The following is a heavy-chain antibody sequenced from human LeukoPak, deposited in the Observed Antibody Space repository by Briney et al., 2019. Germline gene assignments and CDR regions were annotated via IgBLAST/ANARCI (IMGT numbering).Heavy chain of an antibody. CDR1: GFTFSSCA. J-gene: IGHJ4*02. Sequence: GGSLRLSCAASGFTFSSCAMSWVRQGPGRGLEWVSSISGSGDSAYYADSVKGRFSISRDNSRNTLSLQMNSLRAEDTAVYYCAKGERYSDSTGPSGYWGQGTLVTVSS. CDR2: ISGSGDSA. V-gene: IGHV3-23*01. CDR3: AKGERYSDSTGPSGY. D-gene: IGHD3-22*01.